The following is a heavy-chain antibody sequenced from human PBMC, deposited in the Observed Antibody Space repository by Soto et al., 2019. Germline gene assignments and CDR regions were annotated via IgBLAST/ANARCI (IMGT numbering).Heavy chain of an antibody. CDR2: ISYDGSNK. V-gene: IGHV3-30*03. J-gene: IGHJ6*03. CDR3: ATREDCSGGSCSTPMDV. Sequence: GGSLRLSCAASGFTFSSYGMHWVRQAPGKGLEWVAVISYDGSNKYYADSVKGRFTISRDNSKNTLYLQMNSLRAEDTAVYYCATREDCSGGSCSTPMDVWGKGTTVTVSS. CDR1: GFTFSSYG. D-gene: IGHD2-15*01.